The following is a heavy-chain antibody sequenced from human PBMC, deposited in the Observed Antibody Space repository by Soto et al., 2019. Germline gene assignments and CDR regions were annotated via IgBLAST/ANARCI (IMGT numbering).Heavy chain of an antibody. D-gene: IGHD2-21*02. Sequence: SETLSLTCTVSGGSISSGGYYWSWIRQHPGKGLEWIGYIYYSGSTYYNPSLKSRVTISVDTSKNQFSLKLSSVTAADTAVYYCARGHIVVVTAIRNWFDPWGQGTLVTVSS. CDR1: GGSISSGGYY. V-gene: IGHV4-31*03. CDR3: ARGHIVVVTAIRNWFDP. CDR2: IYYSGST. J-gene: IGHJ5*02.